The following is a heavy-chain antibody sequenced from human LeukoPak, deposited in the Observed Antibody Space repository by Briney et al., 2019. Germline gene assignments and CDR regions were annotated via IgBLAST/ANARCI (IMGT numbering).Heavy chain of an antibody. D-gene: IGHD5-12*01. CDR1: GFTFSTYW. J-gene: IGHJ4*02. CDR2: IKEEGSDK. CDR3: AKGGHFNFDY. V-gene: IGHV3-7*01. Sequence: PGGSLRLSCAASGFTFSTYWMKWVRQAPGKGLEWVASIKEEGSDKYYVDSVKGRFSISRDNAKNSLYLQMNSLRTEDTAVYYCAKGGHFNFDYWGQGTLVTVSS.